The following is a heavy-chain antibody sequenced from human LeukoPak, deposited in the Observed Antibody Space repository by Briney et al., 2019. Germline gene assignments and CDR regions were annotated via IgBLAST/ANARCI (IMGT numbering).Heavy chain of an antibody. CDR3: ARSEVAGPYYFDY. CDR2: IYTSGST. J-gene: IGHJ4*02. D-gene: IGHD6-19*01. CDR1: GGSISSGSYY. V-gene: IGHV4-61*02. Sequence: PSETLSLTCTVSGGSISSGSYYWSWIRQPAGKGLEWIGRIYTSGSTNYNPSLESRVTISVDTSKNQFSLKLSSVTAADTAVYYCARSEVAGPYYFDYWGQGTLVTVSS.